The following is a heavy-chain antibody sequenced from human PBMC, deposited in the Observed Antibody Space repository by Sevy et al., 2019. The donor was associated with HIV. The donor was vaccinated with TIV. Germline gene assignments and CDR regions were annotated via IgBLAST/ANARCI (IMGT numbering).Heavy chain of an antibody. CDR1: GVSISSGAYA. D-gene: IGHD4-17*01. V-gene: IGHV4-30-2*01. Sequence: SETLSLTCAVSGVSISSGAYAWNWIRQPPGKGLEWIGYIYHTGNTYYNPSLKSRITISLDRSKNQFSLRLSSVTAADTAVYFCARDGGTMTTPGSFDIWGQGTMVTVSS. J-gene: IGHJ3*02. CDR2: IYHTGNT. CDR3: ARDGGTMTTPGSFDI.